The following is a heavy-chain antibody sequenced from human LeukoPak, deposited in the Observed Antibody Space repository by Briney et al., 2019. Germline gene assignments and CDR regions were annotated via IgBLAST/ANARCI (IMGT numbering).Heavy chain of an antibody. CDR2: IYHSGST. D-gene: IGHD3-22*01. J-gene: IGHJ5*02. CDR1: GYSISSGYY. Sequence: SETLSLTCAVSGYSISSGYYWGWIRQPPGKGLEWIASIYHSGSTYYNPSLKSRVTISVDTTKNQFYLKMSSVTAAATALYYCARGVDSSGSNWFDPWGQGTLVTVSS. V-gene: IGHV4-38-2*01. CDR3: ARGVDSSGSNWFDP.